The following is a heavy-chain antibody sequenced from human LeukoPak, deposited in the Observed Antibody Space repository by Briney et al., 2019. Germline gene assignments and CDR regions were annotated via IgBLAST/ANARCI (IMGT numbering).Heavy chain of an antibody. D-gene: IGHD6-13*01. CDR2: INAYNGNT. J-gene: IGHJ6*03. CDR3: ARLMAAAGTDHYYYYMDV. CDR1: GYTFTSYG. V-gene: IGHV1-18*01. Sequence: ASVKVSCKASGYTFTSYGISWVRQAPGQGLEWMGWINAYNGNTNYAQKLQGRLTMTTDTFTSTAYMELRSLRSDDTAVYYCARLMAAAGTDHYYYYMDVWGKGTTVTVSS.